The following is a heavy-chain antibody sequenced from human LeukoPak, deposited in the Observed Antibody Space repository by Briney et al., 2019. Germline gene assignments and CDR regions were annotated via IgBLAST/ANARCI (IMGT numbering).Heavy chain of an antibody. D-gene: IGHD3-22*01. J-gene: IGHJ3*01. Sequence: GGSLRLSCAAPGFTFSSNVMHWVRLAPGKGLQWVAGISHDGNNKYYADSVKGRFAISRDNSKNALYLQMNSLRAEDTAVYYCARASTWVPGEDSSGYYYPYAFDLWGQGTMVTVTS. CDR3: ARASTWVPGEDSSGYYYPYAFDL. CDR1: GFTFSSNV. CDR2: ISHDGNNK. V-gene: IGHV3-30*09.